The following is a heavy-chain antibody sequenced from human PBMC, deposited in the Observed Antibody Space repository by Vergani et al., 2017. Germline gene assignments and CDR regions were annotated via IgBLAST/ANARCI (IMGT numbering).Heavy chain of an antibody. V-gene: IGHV3-30*03. CDR1: GFTFSSYG. CDR2: ISYDGSNK. CDR3: ARDVVVVITNPIY. D-gene: IGHD3-22*01. Sequence: QVQLVESGGGVVQPGRSLRLSCAASGFTFSSYGMHWVRQAPGKGLEWVAVISYDGSNKYYADSVKGRFTISRDNSKNTLYLQMNSLRAEDTAVYYCARDVVVVITNPIYWGQGTLVTVSS. J-gene: IGHJ4*02.